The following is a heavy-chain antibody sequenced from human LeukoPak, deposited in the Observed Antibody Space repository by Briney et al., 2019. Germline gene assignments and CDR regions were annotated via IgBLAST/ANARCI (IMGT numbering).Heavy chain of an antibody. J-gene: IGHJ3*02. D-gene: IGHD3-10*01. CDR3: AKGETITMVRGVIHEDDAFDI. V-gene: IGHV3-74*01. CDR2: INSDDSST. Sequence: GGSLRLSCAASGFTFSSYWMHWVRQAPGKGLVWVSRINSDDSSTSYADSVKGRFTISRNNSKKTLYLQMTSLRAEDTAVYYCAKGETITMVRGVIHEDDAFDIWGQGTMVTVSS. CDR1: GFTFSSYW.